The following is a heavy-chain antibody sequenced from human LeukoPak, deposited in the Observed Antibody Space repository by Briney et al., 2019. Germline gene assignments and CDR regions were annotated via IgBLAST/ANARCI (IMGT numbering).Heavy chain of an antibody. CDR2: INHSGST. CDR1: RGSFSGYY. CDR3: ARNQLELLYYYYYYMDV. V-gene: IGHV4-34*01. J-gene: IGHJ6*03. Sequence: ASANLSLTCAVYRGSFSGYYWSWIRQPPWEGLEWIGEINHSGSTNYNPSLKSRVTISVATSKNQFSLKLSSVTAADTAVYYCARNQLELLYYYYYYMDVWGKGTTVTVSS. D-gene: IGHD1-7*01.